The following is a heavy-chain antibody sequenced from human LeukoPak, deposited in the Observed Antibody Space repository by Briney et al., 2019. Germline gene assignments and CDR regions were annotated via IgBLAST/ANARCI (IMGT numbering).Heavy chain of an antibody. J-gene: IGHJ4*02. D-gene: IGHD3-10*01. CDR3: ARTGQFQLLWFGEPNPRIWFDY. CDR2: IYYSGST. Sequence: KTSETLSLTCTVSGGSISSGDYYWSWIRQPPGKGLEWFGYIYYSGSTHYNPSLKSRVTISVDTSKNQFSLKLSSVTAADTAVYYCARTGQFQLLWFGEPNPRIWFDYWGQGTLVTVSS. V-gene: IGHV4-61*08. CDR1: GGSISSGDYY.